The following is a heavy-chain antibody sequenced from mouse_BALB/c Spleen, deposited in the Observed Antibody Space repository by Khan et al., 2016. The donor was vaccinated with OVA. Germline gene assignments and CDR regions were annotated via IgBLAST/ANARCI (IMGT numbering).Heavy chain of an antibody. CDR3: ARSAI. J-gene: IGHJ2*01. CDR2: IDSNDGST. D-gene: IGHD2-12*01. Sequence: DVMLVESGGGIVRPGGSLKRSCAASSFTISSYGMSSVRQTPDKSLELVATIDSNDGSTDYPPSLKRRFNISGDNAKNALYLQMRSLKSEDTAMYDCARSAIWGQGTTLTVSA. CDR1: SFTISSYG. V-gene: IGHV5-6-3*01.